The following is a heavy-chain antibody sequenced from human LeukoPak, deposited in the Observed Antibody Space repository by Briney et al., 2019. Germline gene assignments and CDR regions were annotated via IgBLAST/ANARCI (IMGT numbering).Heavy chain of an antibody. CDR3: ARFNGDYVAYAFDI. D-gene: IGHD4-17*01. V-gene: IGHV4-4*02. CDR2: IYHSGST. Sequence: SETLSPTCAVSGGSISSSNWWSWVRQPPGKGLEWIGEIYHSGSTNYNPSLKSRVTISVDKSKNQFSLELSSVTAADTAVYYCARFNGDYVAYAFDIWGQGTMVTVSS. CDR1: GGSISSSNW. J-gene: IGHJ3*02.